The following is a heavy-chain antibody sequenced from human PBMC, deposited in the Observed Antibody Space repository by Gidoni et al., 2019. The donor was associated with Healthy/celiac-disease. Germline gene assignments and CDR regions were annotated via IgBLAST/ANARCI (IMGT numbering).Heavy chain of an antibody. CDR1: GASLSSGGSY. CDR3: ARMPSGGVVILCNDAFDI. V-gene: IGHV4-31*03. Sequence: VQLQESGPGLVTPSQTLSLTCPVPGASLSSGGSYWGWIRQHPGKGLEWSGYLSYSGSTYYNPSLKSRVTISVDTSKNQFSLKLSPVTAADTAVYYCARMPSGGVVILCNDAFDIWGQGTMVTVSS. D-gene: IGHD3-3*01. J-gene: IGHJ3*02. CDR2: LSYSGST.